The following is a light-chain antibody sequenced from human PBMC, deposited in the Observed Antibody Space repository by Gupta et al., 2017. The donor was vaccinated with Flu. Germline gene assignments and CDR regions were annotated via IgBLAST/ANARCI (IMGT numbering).Light chain of an antibody. J-gene: IGKJ3*01. CDR1: HSVSSS. CDR2: DAS. Sequence: EIVWPQSPVTLSLSPGERDPLSCSASHSVSSSLSWYQQKPGQAPRIFIYDASNRATGIPSRFSGSGSGTDFTLTISSLEPEDFAVYYWHQRCNWFTFGPGTKVDIK. CDR3: HQRCNWFT. V-gene: IGKV3-11*01.